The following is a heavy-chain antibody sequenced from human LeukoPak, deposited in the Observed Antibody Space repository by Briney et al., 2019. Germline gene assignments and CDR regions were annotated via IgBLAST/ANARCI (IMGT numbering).Heavy chain of an antibody. Sequence: SETLSLTCTVSGGSISSTPYYWGWTRQPPGKGLEWIGSFYYGGSTHYNPSLKSRVTISVDTSKNEFSLNLSSVTAADTADYYCARHDYYYYYMDVWGKGTTVTVSS. CDR1: GGSISSTPYY. V-gene: IGHV4-39*01. J-gene: IGHJ6*03. CDR2: FYYGGST. CDR3: ARHDYYYYYMDV.